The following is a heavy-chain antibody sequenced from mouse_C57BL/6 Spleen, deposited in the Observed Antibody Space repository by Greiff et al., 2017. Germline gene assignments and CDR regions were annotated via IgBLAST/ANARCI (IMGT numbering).Heavy chain of an antibody. V-gene: IGHV1-64*01. CDR1: GYTFTSYW. D-gene: IGHD1-1*01. Sequence: QVQLQQPGAELVKPGASVKLSCKASGYTFTSYWMHWVKQRPGQGLEWIGMIHPNSGSTNYNEKFKSKATLTVDKSSSTAYMQLSSLTSEDSAVYYCARNYYGSSDGYFDVWGTGTTVTVSS. CDR2: IHPNSGST. CDR3: ARNYYGSSDGYFDV. J-gene: IGHJ1*03.